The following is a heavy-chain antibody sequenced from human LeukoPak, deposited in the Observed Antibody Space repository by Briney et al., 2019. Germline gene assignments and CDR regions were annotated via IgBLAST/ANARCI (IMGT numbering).Heavy chain of an antibody. CDR3: ARDRSSGWYPFDY. V-gene: IGHV1-46*01. Sequence: ASVKVSCKASGYTFTNYYMHWVRQAPGQGLEWMGIINTSGGSTMYAQTFQGRVTMTSDTSTSTVYMEMSSLRSEDTAVFYCARDRSSGWYPFDYWGQGTLVTVSS. CDR1: GYTFTNYY. CDR2: INTSGGST. D-gene: IGHD6-19*01. J-gene: IGHJ4*02.